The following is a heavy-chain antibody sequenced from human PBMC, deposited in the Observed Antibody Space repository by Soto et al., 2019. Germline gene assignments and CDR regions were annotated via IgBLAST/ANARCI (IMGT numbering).Heavy chain of an antibody. Sequence: ETLSLTCAVSGGSINCSSYYWGWIRQSPGKGLEWVSTISGSGHTTYYADSVKGRFTISRDNSKKTLYLQMNGLRAEDTAIYYCVKGSGSSYYYYTLDVWGQGTTVTVSS. CDR3: VKGSGSSYYYYTLDV. J-gene: IGHJ6*02. V-gene: IGHV3-23*01. D-gene: IGHD1-26*01. CDR2: ISGSGHTT. CDR1: GGSINCSSYY.